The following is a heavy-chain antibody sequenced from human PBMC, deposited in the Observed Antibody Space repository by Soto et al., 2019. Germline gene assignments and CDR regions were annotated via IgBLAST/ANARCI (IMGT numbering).Heavy chain of an antibody. CDR1: GYTFTSYG. CDR3: ATPSGIAAAGTEDYYYYYGMDV. D-gene: IGHD6-13*01. J-gene: IGHJ6*02. CDR2: ISAYNGNT. Sequence: QVQLVQSGAEVKKTGGSVKVSCKASGYTFTSYGISWVRQAPGQGLEWMGWISAYNGNTNYAQKLQGRVTMTTDTSTSTAYMELRSLRSDDTAVYYCATPSGIAAAGTEDYYYYYGMDVWGQGTTVTVSS. V-gene: IGHV1-18*01.